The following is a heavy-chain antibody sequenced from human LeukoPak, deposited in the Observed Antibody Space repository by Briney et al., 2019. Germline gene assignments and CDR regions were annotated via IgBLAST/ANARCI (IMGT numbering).Heavy chain of an antibody. Sequence: GGSLILSCETSGFTFRNYGMSWVRQAPGKGLEWVSSTSGDGGETFYAESVKGRFTISRDNSKNTLYLQMNSLRAEDTAIYYCAKKAVSSSWTYFDYWGQGALVTVSS. V-gene: IGHV3-23*01. CDR1: GFTFRNYG. D-gene: IGHD6-13*01. CDR2: TSGDGGET. J-gene: IGHJ4*02. CDR3: AKKAVSSSWTYFDY.